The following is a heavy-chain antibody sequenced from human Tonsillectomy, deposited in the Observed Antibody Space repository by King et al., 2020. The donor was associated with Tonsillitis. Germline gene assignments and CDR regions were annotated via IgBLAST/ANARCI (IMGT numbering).Heavy chain of an antibody. J-gene: IGHJ6*02. CDR1: GFTFDDYA. Sequence: VQLVESGGVVVQPGGSLRLSCAASGFTFDDYAMHWVRQALGKGLEWVSLITWDGSSTYNADSVKGRFTISTGNSTNSLYLQMNSLRTEATALYYCTKAVVSAGIDDDYYYGMDVWGPGTPVTVSS. CDR2: ITWDGSST. D-gene: IGHD2-2*01. CDR3: TKAVVSAGIDDDYYYGMDV. V-gene: IGHV3-43D*04.